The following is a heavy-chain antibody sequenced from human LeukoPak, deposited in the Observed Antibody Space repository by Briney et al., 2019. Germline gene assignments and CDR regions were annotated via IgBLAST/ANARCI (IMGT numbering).Heavy chain of an antibody. Sequence: PGGSLRLSCAASGFTFSSYAMTWVRQAPGEGLQWVSDISGSGSSAYYADSVRGRFTISRDNSKNTLYLQMNSLRAEDTAVYYCLQDIAARKFGLWGQGTLVTVSS. J-gene: IGHJ4*02. V-gene: IGHV3-23*01. CDR1: GFTFSSYA. D-gene: IGHD6-6*01. CDR2: ISGSGSSA. CDR3: LQDIAARKFGL.